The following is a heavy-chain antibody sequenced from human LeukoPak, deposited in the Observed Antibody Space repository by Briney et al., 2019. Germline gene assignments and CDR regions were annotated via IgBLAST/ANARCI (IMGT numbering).Heavy chain of an antibody. V-gene: IGHV4-30-2*01. CDR3: ARGEETTLNWFDP. D-gene: IGHD3-16*01. CDR1: GGSISSGGYY. Sequence: PSETLSLTCTVSGGSISSGGYYWSWIRQPPGKGLEWIGYIYHSGSTYYNPSLKSRVTISVDRSKNQFSLKLSSVTAADTAVYYCARGEETTLNWFDPWGQGTLVTVSS. CDR2: IYHSGST. J-gene: IGHJ5*02.